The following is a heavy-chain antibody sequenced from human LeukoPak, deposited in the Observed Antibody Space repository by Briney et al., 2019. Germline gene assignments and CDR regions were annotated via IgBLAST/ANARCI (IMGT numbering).Heavy chain of an antibody. CDR3: ARDHYYGSGTLYGMDV. J-gene: IGHJ6*04. CDR2: MNPNSGNT. CDR1: GYTFTSYD. V-gene: IGHV1-8*01. D-gene: IGHD3-10*01. Sequence: ASVKVSCKASGYTFTSYDVNWVRQATGQGLEWMGWMNPNSGNTAYAQKFQGRVTMTRNTSITTAYMELSGLRSDDTAVYYCARDHYYGSGTLYGMDVWGKGTTVTVSS.